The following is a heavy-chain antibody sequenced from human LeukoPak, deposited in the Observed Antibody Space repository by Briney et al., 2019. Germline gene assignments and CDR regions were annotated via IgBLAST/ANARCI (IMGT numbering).Heavy chain of an antibody. V-gene: IGHV1-69*04. CDR2: IIPIFGIA. CDR1: GGTFSSYA. D-gene: IGHD2-21*01. J-gene: IGHJ6*02. CDR3: ARDRGVVPHETYYYYGMDV. Sequence: SVKVSCKASGGTFSSYAISWVRQAPGQGLEWMGRIIPIFGIANYAQKFQGRVTITADKSTSTAYMELSSLRSEDTAVYYCARDRGVVPHETYYYYGMDVWGQGATVTVSS.